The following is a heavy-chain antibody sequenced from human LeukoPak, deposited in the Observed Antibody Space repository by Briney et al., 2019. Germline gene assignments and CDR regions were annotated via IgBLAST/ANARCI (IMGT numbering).Heavy chain of an antibody. V-gene: IGHV3-48*03. Sequence: GGSLSLYCAASGFTFSSYEMNWVRQAPGKGLEWVSYISSSGSTIYYAGSVKGRFTISRDNAKNSLYLQMNSLRAEDTAVYYCARVRDYDFWSGYPYYYYGMDVWGQGTTVTVSS. J-gene: IGHJ6*02. CDR3: ARVRDYDFWSGYPYYYYGMDV. CDR1: GFTFSSYE. D-gene: IGHD3-3*01. CDR2: ISSSGSTI.